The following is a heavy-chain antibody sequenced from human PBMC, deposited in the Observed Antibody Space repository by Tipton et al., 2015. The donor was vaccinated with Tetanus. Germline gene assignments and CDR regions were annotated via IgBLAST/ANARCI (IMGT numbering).Heavy chain of an antibody. D-gene: IGHD3-22*01. V-gene: IGHV1-2*02. CDR3: ARDRGDYIYYGMDV. J-gene: IGHJ6*02. Sequence: QLVQSGAEMKKPGASVKVSCKASGYTFTGYYIYWVRQVPGQGLEWMGWIDPNSGGTVYAQKFQGRVTMTRDTSISTAYMDLRSLRSDDTAVYYCARDRGDYIYYGMDVWGPGTTVTVS. CDR2: IDPNSGGT. CDR1: GYTFTGYY.